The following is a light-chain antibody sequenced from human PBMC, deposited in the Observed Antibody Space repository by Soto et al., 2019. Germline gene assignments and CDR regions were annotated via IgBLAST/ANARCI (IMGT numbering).Light chain of an antibody. J-gene: IGLJ1*01. CDR1: SSNIGNNY. CDR2: DNN. CDR3: GTWDSSLSVHV. Sequence: QSVLTQPPSVSAAPGQKVTISCSGSSSNIGNNYVSWYQQVPGTAPKLLIYDNNKRPSGNPDRFSGSKPGTSATLGISGLQTGDEADYYCGTWDSSLSVHVFGTGTKVTVL. V-gene: IGLV1-51*01.